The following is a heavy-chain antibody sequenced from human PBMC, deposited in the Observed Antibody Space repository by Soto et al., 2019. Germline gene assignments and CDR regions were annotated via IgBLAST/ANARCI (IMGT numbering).Heavy chain of an antibody. J-gene: IGHJ6*02. CDR2: IRGKTDTYAT. CDR3: TKRIGAYAMDV. Sequence: PGGSLRLSCAASGFTFSGSPMHWVRQASGKGLEWVGRIRGKTDTYATAYAAPVRGRFTISRDDSKNTAYLQMNSLKTEDTAVYFCTKRIGAYAMDVWGQGTTVTV. V-gene: IGHV3-73*01. D-gene: IGHD6-13*01. CDR1: GFTFSGSP.